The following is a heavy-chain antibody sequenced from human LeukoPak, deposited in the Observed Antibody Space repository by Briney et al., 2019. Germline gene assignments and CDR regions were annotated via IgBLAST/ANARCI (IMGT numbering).Heavy chain of an antibody. Sequence: TGGSLRLSCAASGFTFSSYGMHWVRQAPGKGLEWVAFIRYDGSNKYYADSVKGRFTISRDNSKNTLYLQMNSLRAEDTAVYYCAKGEGSSGYYTLDYWGQGTLVTVSS. CDR1: GFTFSSYG. J-gene: IGHJ4*02. CDR2: IRYDGSNK. D-gene: IGHD3-22*01. V-gene: IGHV3-30*02. CDR3: AKGEGSSGYYTLDY.